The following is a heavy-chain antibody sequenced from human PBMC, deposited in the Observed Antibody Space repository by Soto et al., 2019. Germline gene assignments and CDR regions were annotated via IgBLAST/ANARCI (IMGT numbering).Heavy chain of an antibody. J-gene: IGHJ3*01. Sequence: QVQLVQSGAEVKKPGASVRVSCKTSGYTFINYGITWVRQAPGQGLEWMGWLSAYNGDTSSSEKLQDRFTMTTDTPPKTAYMDLRSLTSDDTAVYYCARWSAIVGGAEALDVWGQGTMVIVSS. D-gene: IGHD1-26*01. CDR3: ARWSAIVGGAEALDV. V-gene: IGHV1-18*01. CDR2: LSAYNGDT. CDR1: GYTFINYG.